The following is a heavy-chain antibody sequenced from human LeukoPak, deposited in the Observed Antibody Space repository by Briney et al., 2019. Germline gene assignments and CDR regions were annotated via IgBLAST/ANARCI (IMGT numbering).Heavy chain of an antibody. CDR3: ARVEDPERSGSYNY. CDR2: IIPIFGTA. CDR1: RGTFSSNG. V-gene: IGHV1-69*13. J-gene: IGHJ4*02. D-gene: IGHD1-26*01. Sequence: GASVKVSCKASRGTFSSNGISWVRQAPGQGLEWMGGIIPIFGTANYAQKFQGRVTITADESTSTAYMELSSLRSEDTAVYYCARVEDPERSGSYNYWGQETLVTVSS.